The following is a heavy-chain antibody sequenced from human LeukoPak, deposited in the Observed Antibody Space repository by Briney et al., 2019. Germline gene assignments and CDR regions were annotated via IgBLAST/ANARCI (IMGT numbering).Heavy chain of an antibody. CDR3: AREDPLPERSIVVVPAAIGWFDP. J-gene: IGHJ5*02. D-gene: IGHD2-2*02. V-gene: IGHV3-30-3*01. CDR1: GFTFSSYA. CDR2: ISYDGSNK. Sequence: GGSLRLSCAASGFTFSSYAMHWVRQAPGKGLEWVAVISYDGSNKYYADSVKGRFTISRDNSKNTLYLQMNSLRAEDTAVYYCAREDPLPERSIVVVPAAIGWFDPWGQGTLVTVSS.